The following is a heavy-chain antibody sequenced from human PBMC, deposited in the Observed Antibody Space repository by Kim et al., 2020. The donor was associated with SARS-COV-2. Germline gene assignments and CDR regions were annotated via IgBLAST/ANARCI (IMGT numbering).Heavy chain of an antibody. CDR1: GFTVSSNY. D-gene: IGHD6-13*01. V-gene: IGHV3-53*01. J-gene: IGHJ4*02. Sequence: GGSLRLSCAASGFTVSSNYMSWVRQAPGKGLEWVSVIYSGGSTYYADSVEGRFTISRDNSKNTLYLQMNSLGAEDTAVYYCARDSSYRSSWYYFDYWGQGTLVTVSS. CDR2: IYSGGST. CDR3: ARDSSYRSSWYYFDY.